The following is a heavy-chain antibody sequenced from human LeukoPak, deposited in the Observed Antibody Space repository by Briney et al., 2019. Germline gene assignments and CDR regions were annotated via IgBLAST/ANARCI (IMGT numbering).Heavy chain of an antibody. J-gene: IGHJ1*01. CDR2: INAGNGNT. Sequence: GASVKVSCKASGYTFTSYDINWVRQAPGQRLEWMGWINAGNGNTKYSQKFQGRVTITRDTSASTAYMELSSLRSEDTAVYYCARSMGIAAAGEHWGQGTLVTVSS. CDR3: ARSMGIAAAGEH. CDR1: GYTFTSYD. D-gene: IGHD6-13*01. V-gene: IGHV1-3*01.